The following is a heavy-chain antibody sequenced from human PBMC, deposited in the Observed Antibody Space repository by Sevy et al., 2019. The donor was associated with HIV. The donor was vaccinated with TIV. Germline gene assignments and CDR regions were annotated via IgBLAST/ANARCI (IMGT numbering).Heavy chain of an antibody. CDR2: INPTSVGT. J-gene: IGHJ5*02. CDR3: AGQTSGWYDWFDP. CDR1: AYNFIGYY. V-gene: IGHV1-2*06. Sequence: ASVKVSCKASAYNFIGYYIHWVRQAPGQGLEWIGRINPTSVGTKYAHKFQGRVTVTIDMSVSTAYMELTRLTSDDTAIYYCAGQTSGWYDWFDPWGPGTLVTVSS. D-gene: IGHD6-19*01.